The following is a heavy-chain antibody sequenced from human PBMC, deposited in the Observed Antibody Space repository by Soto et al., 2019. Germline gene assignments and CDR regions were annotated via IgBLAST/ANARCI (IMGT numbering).Heavy chain of an antibody. CDR1: GGSFSGYY. J-gene: IGHJ4*02. CDR3: ARKVPVWSGTKGGFDY. Sequence: PSETLSLTCAVYGGSFSGYYWSWIRQPPGKGLEWIGGINHSGSTNYNPSLKSRVTISVDTSKNQFSLKLSSVTAADTAVYYCARKVPVWSGTKGGFDYWGQGTLVTVSS. D-gene: IGHD3-3*01. CDR2: INHSGST. V-gene: IGHV4-34*01.